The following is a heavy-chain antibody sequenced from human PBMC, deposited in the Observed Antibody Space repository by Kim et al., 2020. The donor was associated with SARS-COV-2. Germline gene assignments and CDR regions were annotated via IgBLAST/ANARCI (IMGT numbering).Heavy chain of an antibody. V-gene: IGHV1-18*01. CDR3: ARDYLFATGLYYYYYYMDV. Sequence: ASVKVSCKASGYTFTSYGISWVRQAPGQGLEWMGWISAYNGNTNYAQKLQGRVTMTTDTSTSTAYMELRSLRSDDTAVYYCARDYLFATGLYYYYYYMDVWGKGTTVTVSS. CDR1: GYTFTSYG. J-gene: IGHJ6*03. CDR2: ISAYNGNT.